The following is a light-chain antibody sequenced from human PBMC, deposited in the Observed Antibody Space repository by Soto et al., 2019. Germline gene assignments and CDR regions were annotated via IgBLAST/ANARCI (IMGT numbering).Light chain of an antibody. CDR2: DNN. J-gene: IGLJ7*01. V-gene: IGLV1-51*01. CDR1: RSNIGSND. CDR3: ATWDSSLSGVI. Sequence: QSVLTQPPSVSAAPGQKVTISCSGSRSNIGSNDVSWYHQRPGTAPKVLIYDNNKRPSGIPDRFSGSKSGTSATLGITGLQAGDEADYYCATWDSSLSGVIFGGGTQLTVL.